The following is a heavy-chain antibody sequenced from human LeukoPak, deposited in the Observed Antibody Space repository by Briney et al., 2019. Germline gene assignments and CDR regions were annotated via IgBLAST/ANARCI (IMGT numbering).Heavy chain of an antibody. D-gene: IGHD2-2*01. J-gene: IGHJ4*02. CDR1: GGTFSSYA. CDR3: ASRLYCSNTRCRNFPFAY. CDR2: IIPIFGTA. V-gene: IGHV1-69*01. Sequence: SVKVSCKASGGTFSSYAINWVRQAPGQALEWMGGIIPIFGTANYAQKFQDRVTITADESTSTAYMELSSLRSEDTTIYYCASRLYCSNTRCRNFPFAYWGQGTLVTASS.